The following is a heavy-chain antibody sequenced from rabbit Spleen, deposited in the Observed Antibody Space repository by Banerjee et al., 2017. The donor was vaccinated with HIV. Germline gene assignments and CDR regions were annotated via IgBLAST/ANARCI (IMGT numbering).Heavy chain of an antibody. V-gene: IGHV1S45*01. CDR3: ARDLTGVIGWNFGW. D-gene: IGHD1-1*01. J-gene: IGHJ4*01. Sequence: QEQLVESGGGLVKPEGSLKLSCTASGFSFNDDYYVCWVRQAPGKGLECIACIYAGSSGSTYYASWAKGRFTISKTSSTTVTLQMTSLTAADTATYFCARDLTGVIGWNFGWWGQGTLVTVS. CDR1: GFSFNDDYY. CDR2: IYAGSSGST.